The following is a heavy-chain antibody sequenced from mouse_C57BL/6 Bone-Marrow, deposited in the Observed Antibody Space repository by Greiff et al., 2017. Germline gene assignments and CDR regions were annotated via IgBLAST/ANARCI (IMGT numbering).Heavy chain of an antibody. D-gene: IGHD1-1*01. CDR1: GYTFTSYT. Sequence: VKLVESGAELARPGASVKMSCKASGYTFTSYTMHWVKQRPGQGLEWIGYINPSSGYTKYNQKFKDKATLTADKSSSTAYMQLRSLTSEDSAVYYCAITTVVAFDYWGQGTTLTVSS. CDR3: AITTVVAFDY. J-gene: IGHJ2*01. V-gene: IGHV1-4*01. CDR2: INPSSGYT.